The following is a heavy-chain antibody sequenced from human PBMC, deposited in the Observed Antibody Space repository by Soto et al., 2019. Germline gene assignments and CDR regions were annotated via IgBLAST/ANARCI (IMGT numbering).Heavy chain of an antibody. CDR3: ARDRDSSGWYIPFDY. CDR2: ISYDGSNK. V-gene: IGHV3-30-3*01. Sequence: GGSLRLSCAASGFTFSSYAMHWVRQAPGKGLEWVAVISYDGSNKYYADSVKGRFTISRDNSKNTLYLQMNSLRAEDTAVYYCARDRDSSGWYIPFDYWGKGTLVTVSS. CDR1: GFTFSSYA. J-gene: IGHJ4*02. D-gene: IGHD6-19*01.